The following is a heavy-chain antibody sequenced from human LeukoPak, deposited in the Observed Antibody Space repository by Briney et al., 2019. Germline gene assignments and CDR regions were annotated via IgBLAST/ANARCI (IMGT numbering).Heavy chain of an antibody. CDR1: GFTFNSYW. D-gene: IGHD6-19*01. Sequence: GVSLTLSCAVSGFTFNSYWLHWVRQAPGKGLLWLSSINHDGSTTAYADSVKGRFTIYRDNTENTLYLQMNSLRDEDTAVYDCARTYSSFDYWGQGTLVTVYS. V-gene: IGHV3-74*03. J-gene: IGHJ4*02. CDR3: ARTYSSFDY. CDR2: INHDGSTT.